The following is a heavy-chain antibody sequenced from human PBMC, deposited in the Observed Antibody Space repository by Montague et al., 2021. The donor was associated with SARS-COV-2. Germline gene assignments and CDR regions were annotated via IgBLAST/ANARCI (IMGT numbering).Heavy chain of an antibody. D-gene: IGHD3-10*02. J-gene: IGHJ6*02. Sequence: SETLSLTCSLSGGSLSGYYWSWIRQSPGKGLEWIGYIYYSGSTSYNPSLKSRITISLDASKNQFSLRLTSVTAADTAVYYCARCSGSSFYYFGMDVWGPGTTVVVSS. CDR3: ARCSGSSFYYFGMDV. CDR2: IYYSGST. V-gene: IGHV4-59*01. CDR1: GGSLSGYY.